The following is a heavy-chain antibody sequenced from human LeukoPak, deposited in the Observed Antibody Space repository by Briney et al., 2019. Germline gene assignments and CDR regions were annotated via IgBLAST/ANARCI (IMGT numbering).Heavy chain of an antibody. J-gene: IGHJ4*02. V-gene: IGHV4-4*07. CDR3: ARAPGVALAFDY. CDR2: IYSSGST. D-gene: IGHD3-10*01. CDR1: GGSIRSYY. Sequence: SETLSLTCTVSGGSIRSYYWSWIRQPAGKGLEWIGRIYSSGSTNYNPSLKGRVTMSVDTSKNQFSLKLSSVTAADTAVYYCARAPGVALAFDYWGQGILVTVSS.